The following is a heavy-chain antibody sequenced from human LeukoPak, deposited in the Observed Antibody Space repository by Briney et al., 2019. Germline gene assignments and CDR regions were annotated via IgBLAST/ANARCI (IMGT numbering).Heavy chain of an antibody. CDR3: VKDYDILTGYFDY. V-gene: IGHV3-64D*06. CDR2: ISSNGGST. Sequence: GGSLRLSCSASGFTFSSYAMHWVRQAPGKGLEYVSVISSNGGSTYYADSVKGRFTISRDNSKNTLYLQMSSLRAEDTAVYYCVKDYDILTGYFDYWGQGTLVTVSS. J-gene: IGHJ4*02. CDR1: GFTFSSYA. D-gene: IGHD3-9*01.